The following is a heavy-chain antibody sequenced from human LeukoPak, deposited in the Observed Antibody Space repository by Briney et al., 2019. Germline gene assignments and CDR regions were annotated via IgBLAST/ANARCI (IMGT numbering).Heavy chain of an antibody. CDR1: GGTFSSYA. V-gene: IGHV1-69*05. J-gene: IGHJ6*03. CDR3: ARDSGGGYSGYLGDSFYYYYYYMDV. Sequence: SVKVSCKASGGTFSSYAISWVRQAPGQGLEWMGGIIPIFGTANYAQKFQGRVTITTDESTSTAYMELSSLRSEDTAVYYRARDSGGGYSGYLGDSFYYYYYYMDVWGKGTTVTVSS. CDR2: IIPIFGTA. D-gene: IGHD5-12*01.